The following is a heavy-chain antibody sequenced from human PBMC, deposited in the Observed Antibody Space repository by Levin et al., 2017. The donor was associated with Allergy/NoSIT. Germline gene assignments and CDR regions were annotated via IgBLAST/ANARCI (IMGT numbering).Heavy chain of an antibody. J-gene: IGHJ3*02. CDR3: ARASGLTGEKRAFDI. CDR1: GYTFTGYY. Sequence: PAASVKVSCKASGYTFTGYYMHWVRQAPGQGLESMGWINPNSGGTNYAQNFQGRVTMTRDTSISTAYMELSSLSSDDTAVYYCARASGLTGEKRAFDIWGQGTMVTVSS. V-gene: IGHV1-2*02. D-gene: IGHD7-27*01. CDR2: INPNSGGT.